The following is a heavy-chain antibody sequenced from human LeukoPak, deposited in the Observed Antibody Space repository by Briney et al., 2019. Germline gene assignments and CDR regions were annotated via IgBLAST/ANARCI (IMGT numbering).Heavy chain of an antibody. D-gene: IGHD3-22*01. CDR3: ANYDSSGYDAFDI. CDR1: GGSISSYY. Sequence: SETLSLTCTVSGGSISSYYWSWIRQPPGKGLERIGYIYYSGSTNYNPSLKSRVTISVDTSKNQFSLKLSSVTAADTAVYYCANYDSSGYDAFDIWGQGTMVTVSS. J-gene: IGHJ3*02. V-gene: IGHV4-59*01. CDR2: IYYSGST.